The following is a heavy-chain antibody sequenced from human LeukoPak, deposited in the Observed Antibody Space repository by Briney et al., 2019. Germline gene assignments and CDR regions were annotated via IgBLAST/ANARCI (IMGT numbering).Heavy chain of an antibody. D-gene: IGHD3-10*01. CDR2: IYYSGST. V-gene: IGHV4-59*01. CDR1: GGSISSYY. J-gene: IGHJ5*02. Sequence: PSETLSLTCTVSGGSISSYYWSWIRQPPGKGLEWIGYIYYSGSTNYNPSLKSRVTISVDTSKNQFSLKLSSVTAADTAVYCCAREDTMVRTFDPWGQGTLVTVSS. CDR3: AREDTMVRTFDP.